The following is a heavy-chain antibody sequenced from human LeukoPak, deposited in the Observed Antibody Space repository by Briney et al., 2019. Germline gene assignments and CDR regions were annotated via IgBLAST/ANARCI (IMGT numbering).Heavy chain of an antibody. D-gene: IGHD3-22*01. V-gene: IGHV1-18*01. CDR3: ARDSTGDYYDSSGYYGHREDY. J-gene: IGHJ4*02. CDR1: GYTFTSYG. CDR2: ISAYNGNT. Sequence: ASVKVSCKASGYTFTSYGISWVRRAPGQGLEWMGWISAYNGNTNYAQKLQGRVTMTTDTSTSTAYMELRSLRSDDTAVYYCARDSTGDYYDSSGYYGHREDYWGQGTLVTVSS.